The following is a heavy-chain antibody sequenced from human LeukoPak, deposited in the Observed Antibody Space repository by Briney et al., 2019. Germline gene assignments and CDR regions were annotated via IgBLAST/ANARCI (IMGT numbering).Heavy chain of an antibody. J-gene: IGHJ3*02. V-gene: IGHV4-34*01. CDR3: ARGRWGGNAFDI. Sequence: SETLSLTCAVNGGSFSGYYWTWIRQSPGKGLEWIGEINHSGSTNYNASLKSRVTISEDTSKNQFSLKMTFVTAADTAVYYCARGRWGGNAFDIWGQGTMVTVSS. D-gene: IGHD3-10*01. CDR2: INHSGST. CDR1: GGSFSGYY.